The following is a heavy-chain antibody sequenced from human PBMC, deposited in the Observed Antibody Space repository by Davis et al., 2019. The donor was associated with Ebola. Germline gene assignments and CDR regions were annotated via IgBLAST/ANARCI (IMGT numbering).Heavy chain of an antibody. CDR3: ARGGEGYNYYFDY. CDR2: IYYSGST. V-gene: IGHV4-39*07. J-gene: IGHJ4*02. CDR1: GGSISSSSYY. Sequence: MPGGSLRLSCTVSGGSISSSSYYWGWIRQPPGKGLEWIGSIYYSGSTNYNPSLKSRVTISVDTSKNQFSLKLSSVAAADTAVYYCARGGEGYNYYFDYWGRGTLVTVSS. D-gene: IGHD5-24*01.